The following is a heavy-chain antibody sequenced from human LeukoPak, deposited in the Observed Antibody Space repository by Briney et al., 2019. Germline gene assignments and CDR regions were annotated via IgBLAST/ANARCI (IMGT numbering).Heavy chain of an antibody. CDR3: ARGGFGGDWNYFDY. Sequence: SETLSLTCTVSGGSISSYYWSWIRQPPGKGLEWIGYIYYSGSTNYNPSLKSRVTISVDTSKNQFSLKLSSVTAADTAVHYCARGGFGGDWNYFDYWGQGTLVTVSS. V-gene: IGHV4-59*01. CDR2: IYYSGST. D-gene: IGHD2-21*02. CDR1: GGSISSYY. J-gene: IGHJ4*02.